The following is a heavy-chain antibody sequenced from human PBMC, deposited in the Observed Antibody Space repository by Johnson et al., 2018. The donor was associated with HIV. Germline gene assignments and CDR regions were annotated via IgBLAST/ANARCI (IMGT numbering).Heavy chain of an antibody. D-gene: IGHD2-8*01. CDR2: MRYDGSNK. J-gene: IGHJ3*02. Sequence: QVQLLESGGGVVQPGGSLRLSCAASGFTFSSYGMHWVRQAPGKGLEWVAFMRYDGSNKDYADSVKGRFTISSDNSKNTLFLQMSSLRPEDTAVYYCEKDVQVRGIVLMVTLFDAFDIWGQGTMVTVSS. V-gene: IGHV3-30*02. CDR1: GFTFSSYG. CDR3: EKDVQVRGIVLMVTLFDAFDI.